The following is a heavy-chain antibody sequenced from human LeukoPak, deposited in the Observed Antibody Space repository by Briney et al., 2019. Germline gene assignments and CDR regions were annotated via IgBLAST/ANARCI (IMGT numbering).Heavy chain of an antibody. CDR1: GGSISSGDYY. CDR3: ARVRPDRNYYYMDV. Sequence: KPSETLSLTCTVSGGSISSGDYYWSWIRQPPGKGLEWIGYIYYSGSTYYNPSLKSRVTISVDTSKNQFSLKLSSVTAADTAVYYCARVRPDRNYYYMDVWGKGTTVTVSS. V-gene: IGHV4-30-4*08. CDR2: IYYSGST. J-gene: IGHJ6*03.